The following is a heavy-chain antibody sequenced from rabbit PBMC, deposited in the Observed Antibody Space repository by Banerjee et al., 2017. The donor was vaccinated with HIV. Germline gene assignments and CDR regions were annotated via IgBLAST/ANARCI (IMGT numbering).Heavy chain of an antibody. J-gene: IGHJ4*01. CDR1: GFDFSSYY. CDR2: IYAGKGST. D-gene: IGHD2-1*01. CDR3: ARGYSYDDYGDYFWIPKYYFNL. Sequence: QLKETGGGLVQPGGSLTLSCKASGFDFSSYYMSWVRQAPGKGLEWIGIIYAGKGSTDYASWVNGRFTISSDNAQNTVDLQMNSLTAADTATYFCARGYSYDDYGDYFWIPKYYFNLWGQGTLVTVS. V-gene: IGHV1S7*01.